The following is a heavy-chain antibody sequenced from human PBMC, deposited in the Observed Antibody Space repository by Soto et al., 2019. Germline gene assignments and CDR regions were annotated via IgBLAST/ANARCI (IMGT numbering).Heavy chain of an antibody. CDR3: ARHYFGSGTYYQAFDY. CDR1: SGSIRSYY. J-gene: IGHJ4*02. Sequence: PSETLSLTCTVSSGSIRSYYWSWIRQPPGEGLEWIGYIYYSGSTNYNPSLKSRVTISVDTSKNQFSLKLSSVTAADTAVYYCARHYFGSGTYYQAFDYWGQGTLVTVSS. CDR2: IYYSGST. V-gene: IGHV4-59*08. D-gene: IGHD3-10*01.